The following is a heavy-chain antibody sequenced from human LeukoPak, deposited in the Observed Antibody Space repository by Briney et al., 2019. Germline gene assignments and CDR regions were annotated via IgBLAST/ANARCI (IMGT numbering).Heavy chain of an antibody. Sequence: ASVKVSCKASGYTFTSYYMHWVRQAPGQGLEWMGIINPSGGSTSYAQKFQGRVTMTRDTSTSTVYMELSSLRSEDTAVYYRARGVSVIVVVVAAIGWFDPWGQGTLVTVSS. J-gene: IGHJ5*02. CDR2: INPSGGST. V-gene: IGHV1-46*01. D-gene: IGHD2-15*01. CDR3: ARGVSVIVVVVAAIGWFDP. CDR1: GYTFTSYY.